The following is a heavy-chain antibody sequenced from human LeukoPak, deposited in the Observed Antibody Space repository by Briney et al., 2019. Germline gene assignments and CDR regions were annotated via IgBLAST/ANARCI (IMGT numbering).Heavy chain of an antibody. CDR2: ITPSGGI. CDR3: ARVNSTSPHELDY. J-gene: IGHJ4*02. CDR1: DYTFTSYG. D-gene: IGHD6-6*01. V-gene: IGHV1-46*01. Sequence: ASVTVSCKASDYTFTSYGISWVRQAPGQGLEGMGMITPSGGISYTQKFQGRVTMTRDMSTNTVYMELSSLRSEDTAVYYCARVNSTSPHELDYWGQGTLVTVSS.